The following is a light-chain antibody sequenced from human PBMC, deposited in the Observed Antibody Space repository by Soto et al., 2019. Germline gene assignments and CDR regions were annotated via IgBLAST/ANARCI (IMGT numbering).Light chain of an antibody. J-gene: IGLJ3*02. CDR3: QSYDSRLSGSV. CDR2: GNS. V-gene: IGLV1-40*01. Sequence: QSVLTQPPSVSGAPGQRVTISCTGSSSNIGAGYDVHWYQQLPGTAPKLLIYGNSNRPSGVPDRFSGSKSCTSASLAITGLQAEDEADYYCQSYDSRLSGSVFGGGTKVTVL. CDR1: SSNIGAGYD.